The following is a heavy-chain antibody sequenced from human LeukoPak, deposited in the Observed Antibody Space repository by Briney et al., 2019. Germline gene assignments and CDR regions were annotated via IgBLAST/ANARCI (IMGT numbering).Heavy chain of an antibody. J-gene: IGHJ5*02. CDR2: ISAYNGNT. CDR3: ARGGLAGHCTNGVCYRYNWFDP. V-gene: IGHV1-18*01. Sequence: ASVKVSCKASGYTFTSYGISWVRQAPGQGLEWMGWISAYNGNTNYAQKLQGRVTMTTDTSTSTAYMELRSLRSDDTAVYYCARGGLAGHCTNGVCYRYNWFDPWGQGTLVTVSS. CDR1: GYTFTSYG. D-gene: IGHD2-8*01.